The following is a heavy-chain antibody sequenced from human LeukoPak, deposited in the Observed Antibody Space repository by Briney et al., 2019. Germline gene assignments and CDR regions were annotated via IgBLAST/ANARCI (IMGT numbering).Heavy chain of an antibody. V-gene: IGHV3-33*06. Sequence: GGSLRLSCAASGFTFSSYGMHWVRQAPGKGLEWVAVIWYDGSNKYYADSVKGRFTISRDNSKNTLYLQMNSLRAEDTAVYYCAKTGDDDAFDIWGQGTMVTVSS. J-gene: IGHJ3*02. CDR1: GFTFSSYG. D-gene: IGHD7-27*01. CDR2: IWYDGSNK. CDR3: AKTGDDDAFDI.